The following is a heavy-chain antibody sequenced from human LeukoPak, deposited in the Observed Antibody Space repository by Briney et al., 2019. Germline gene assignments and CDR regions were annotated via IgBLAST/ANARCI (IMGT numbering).Heavy chain of an antibody. V-gene: IGHV3-48*03. CDR2: ISSSGSTI. J-gene: IGHJ6*02. CDR3: ARVGAVVIYLRVAMDL. Sequence: GGSLRLSCAASGFTFSSYEMNWVRQAPGKGLEWVSYISSSGSTIYYADSVKGRFTISRDNAKNSLYLLMSGLRAESTADYCGARVGAVVIYLRVAMDLWGQGTTVTVSS. CDR1: GFTFSSYE. D-gene: IGHD3-16*01.